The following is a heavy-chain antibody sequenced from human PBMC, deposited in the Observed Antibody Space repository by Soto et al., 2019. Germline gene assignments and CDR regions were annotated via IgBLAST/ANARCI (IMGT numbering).Heavy chain of an antibody. CDR3: ARGVYFDS. Sequence: PSLTCAVYGGSFSGYYLSWIRQPPGKGLEWIGEVNHSGATNYNPSPKSRATVSVDTSKNHFSLELFSVTAADTAMYYCARGVYFDSWGQGTLVTVSS. V-gene: IGHV4-34*01. D-gene: IGHD1-20*01. CDR2: VNHSGAT. CDR1: GGSFSGYY. J-gene: IGHJ4*02.